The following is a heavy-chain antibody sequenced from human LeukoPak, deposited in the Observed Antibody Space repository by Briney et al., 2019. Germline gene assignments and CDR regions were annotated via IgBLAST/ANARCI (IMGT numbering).Heavy chain of an antibody. CDR2: IWYDGSHK. CDR1: GFTFSSYG. Sequence: HPGGSLRLSCAASGFTFSSYGMHWDRQAPGKGLEWVAVIWYDGSHKYYAASVKRRFTISRDNSKNTLYLQMNSLRAEDTAVYYCAKSGLRFLEWFKVDYYFDYWGQGTLVTVSS. CDR3: AKSGLRFLEWFKVDYYFDY. V-gene: IGHV3-33*06. D-gene: IGHD3-3*01. J-gene: IGHJ4*02.